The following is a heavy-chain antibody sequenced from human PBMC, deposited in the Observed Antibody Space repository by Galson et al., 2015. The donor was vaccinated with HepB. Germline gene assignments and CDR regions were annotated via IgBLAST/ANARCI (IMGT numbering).Heavy chain of an antibody. V-gene: IGHV1-46*03. J-gene: IGHJ4*02. D-gene: IGHD6-19*01. CDR3: ARGRAVAGSDY. Sequence: SVKVSCKASGYTFTSYYINWVRQAPGQGLEWMGIINPSNGNTNYAQKLQGRVTMTRDTSTSTVYMELSSLRSEDTAVYYCARGRAVAGSDYWGQGTLVTVSS. CDR1: GYTFTSYY. CDR2: INPSNGNT.